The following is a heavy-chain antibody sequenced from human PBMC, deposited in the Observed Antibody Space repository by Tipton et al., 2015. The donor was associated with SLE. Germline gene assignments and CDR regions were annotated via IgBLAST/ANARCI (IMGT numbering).Heavy chain of an antibody. D-gene: IGHD7-27*01. CDR2: MYYSGRT. CDR3: ASWDYYYMDV. CDR1: GGSISSSSYY. Sequence: TLSLTCTVSGGSISSSSYYWGGIRQPPGKGLEWIGSMYYSGRTYYNPSLKSRVTISADMSKNQFSLKLSSVTAADTAVYYCASWDYYYMDVWGKGTAVTVSS. V-gene: IGHV4-39*01. J-gene: IGHJ6*03.